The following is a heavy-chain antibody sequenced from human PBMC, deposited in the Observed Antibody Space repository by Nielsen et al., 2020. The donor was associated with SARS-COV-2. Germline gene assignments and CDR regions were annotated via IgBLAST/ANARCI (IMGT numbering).Heavy chain of an antibody. V-gene: IGHV3-13*01. CDR3: ARAGALSSSWYSMDF. CDR1: GFTFNNYD. J-gene: IGHJ6*02. Sequence: GESLKISCAASGFTFNNYDMHWVRQAPGKGLEWVSAIGTDGDTFYPGSVKSRFFISKENAKNSLYLQMNSLRTGDTAVYYCARAGALSSSWYSMDFWGQGTTVTVSS. D-gene: IGHD6-13*01. CDR2: IGTDGDT.